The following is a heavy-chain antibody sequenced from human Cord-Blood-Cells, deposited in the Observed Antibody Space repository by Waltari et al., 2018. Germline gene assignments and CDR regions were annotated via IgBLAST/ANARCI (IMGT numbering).Heavy chain of an antibody. J-gene: IGHJ6*02. CDR2: NNAGNGNT. V-gene: IGHV1-3*01. CDR3: ARYINFWSHYYYYYGRDV. Sequence: QVQLVQSGAEVKKPGASVKVSCKASGYTFTSYAMHWVRQAHGQRLEWMGWNNAGNGNTKYSQKFQGRVTITSDTSARTADMELSSLRSEDTAVYYCARYINFWSHYYYYYGRDVWGQGTTVTVSS. CDR1: GYTFTSYA. D-gene: IGHD3-3*01.